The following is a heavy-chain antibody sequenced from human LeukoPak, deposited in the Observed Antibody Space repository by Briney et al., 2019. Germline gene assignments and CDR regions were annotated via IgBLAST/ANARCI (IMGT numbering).Heavy chain of an antibody. CDR3: ARGPTTVTRAFDY. Sequence: SETLSLTCTVSGGSVSIYYWSWIRQPAGKGLEWIGHIYTSGSTNYNPSLKSRVTMSIDTSKNQFSLTLSSVTAADTAVYYCARGPTTVTRAFDYWGQGSLVTVSS. V-gene: IGHV4-4*07. CDR1: GGSVSIYY. CDR2: IYTSGST. J-gene: IGHJ4*02. D-gene: IGHD4-17*01.